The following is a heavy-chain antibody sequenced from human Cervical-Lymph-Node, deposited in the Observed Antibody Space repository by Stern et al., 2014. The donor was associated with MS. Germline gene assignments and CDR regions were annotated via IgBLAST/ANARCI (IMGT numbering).Heavy chain of an antibody. Sequence: EVQLVESGGGLVQPGGSLRLSCAASGFTFSSYWMHWVRQAPGKGLVWVSRINYDGSATNYADSVKGRFTISRDNAKNTLYLQMNGLRAEDTAVYYCARGRFQYDSGDYWHFDCWGQGTLVTVSS. J-gene: IGHJ4*02. CDR3: ARGRFQYDSGDYWHFDC. CDR1: GFTFSSYW. V-gene: IGHV3-74*02. CDR2: INYDGSAT. D-gene: IGHD3-22*01.